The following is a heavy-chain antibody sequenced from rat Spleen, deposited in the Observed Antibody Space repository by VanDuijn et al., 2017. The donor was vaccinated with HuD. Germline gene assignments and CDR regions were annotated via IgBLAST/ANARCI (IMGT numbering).Heavy chain of an antibody. J-gene: IGHJ2*01. CDR1: GYPITSNF. CDR3: AREGIGTTTDY. Sequence: EVQLQESGPGLVKPSQSLSLTCSVTGYPITSNFWGWIRKFPGNKMEWIGHISYSGSTKYNPSLKSRIAITRDTSKNQFFLELNSVTLEDTATYYCAREGIGTTTDYWGQGVMVTVSS. D-gene: IGHD1-5*01. CDR2: ISYSGST. V-gene: IGHV3-1*01.